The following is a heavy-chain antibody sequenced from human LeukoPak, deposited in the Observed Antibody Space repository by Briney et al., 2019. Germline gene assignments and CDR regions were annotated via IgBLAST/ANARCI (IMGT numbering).Heavy chain of an antibody. CDR1: GFPFSSYP. CDR2: IKEDGSKQ. V-gene: IGHV3-7*01. Sequence: GGSLRLSCAGSGFPFSSYPISWVRQPPGKGLERVANIKEDGSKQYYGDSVKGRFTISRDNAKNSLYLQMNSLRAEDTAVYYCARERIALIVVPGVLGYWGQGTLVTVSS. J-gene: IGHJ4*02. D-gene: IGHD2-2*01. CDR3: ARERIALIVVPGVLGY.